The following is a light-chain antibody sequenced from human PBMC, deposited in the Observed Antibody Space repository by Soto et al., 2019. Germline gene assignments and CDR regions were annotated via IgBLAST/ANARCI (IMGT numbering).Light chain of an antibody. CDR1: ESISTF. CDR3: LQTYKSPT. CDR2: AAS. V-gene: IGKV1-39*01. Sequence: DIQVTQSPSSLSASVGDRVTITCRASESISTFLNWYHQKPGQAPKLLIYAASTLQSGVPSRFSGSGSVTHFTLTISSLRPEDCGSYYCLQTYKSPTFGRGTKVDI. J-gene: IGKJ1*01.